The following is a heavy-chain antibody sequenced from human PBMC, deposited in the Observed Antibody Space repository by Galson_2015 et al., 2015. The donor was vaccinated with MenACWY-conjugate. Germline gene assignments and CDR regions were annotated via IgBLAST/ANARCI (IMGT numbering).Heavy chain of an antibody. D-gene: IGHD5/OR15-5a*01. V-gene: IGHV3-21*04. CDR3: AISLRFWAPDY. CDR1: GFTFSSYS. CDR2: ISSSSSYI. Sequence: SLRLSCAASGFTFSSYSMNWVRQAPGKGLEWASSISSSSSYIYYADSVKGRFTISRDNAKNSLYLQMNSLRAEDTAVYYCAISLRFWAPDYWGQGTLVTVSS. J-gene: IGHJ4*02.